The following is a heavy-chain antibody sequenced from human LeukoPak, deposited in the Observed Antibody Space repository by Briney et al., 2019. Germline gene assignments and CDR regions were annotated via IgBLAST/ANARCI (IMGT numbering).Heavy chain of an antibody. CDR3: AKDIVRSSSGPRNAFDI. D-gene: IGHD6-6*01. J-gene: IGHJ3*02. CDR2: ISWNSGSI. Sequence: PGRSLRLSCAASGFTFDDYARHWVRQAPGKGLEWVSGISWNSGSIGYADSVKGRFTISRDNAKNSLYLQMNSLRAEDTALYYCAKDIVRSSSGPRNAFDIWGQGTMVTVSS. CDR1: GFTFDDYA. V-gene: IGHV3-9*01.